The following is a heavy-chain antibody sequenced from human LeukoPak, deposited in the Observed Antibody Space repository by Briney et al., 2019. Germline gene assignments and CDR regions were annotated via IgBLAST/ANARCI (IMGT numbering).Heavy chain of an antibody. J-gene: IGHJ4*02. D-gene: IGHD4-17*01. CDR1: GGSIRSTVHY. CDR3: ARDFGDFRTDY. CDR2: SDYSGGT. Sequence: SETLSLTCTVSGGSIRSTVHYWAWIRQSPGKGLEWIGSSDYSGGTTYNPSLKSRVTVSVDTSKNQFSLKLTSVTPADTAVYYCARDFGDFRTDYWGQGTLVTVSS. V-gene: IGHV4-39*01.